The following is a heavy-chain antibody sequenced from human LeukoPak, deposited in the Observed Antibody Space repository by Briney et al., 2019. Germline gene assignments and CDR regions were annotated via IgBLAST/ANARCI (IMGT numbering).Heavy chain of an antibody. D-gene: IGHD6-13*01. CDR1: EGTFASYG. CDR2: LIPLLGTT. V-gene: IGHV1-69*06. CDR3: ARCPGYSSSWRYYYYMDV. J-gene: IGHJ6*03. Sequence: ASVKVSCKASEGTFASYGISWVRQAPGQGLEWIGALIPLLGTTNYAQRLQGRVTITADKSTSTAYMELTSLRFEDTAVYYCARCPGYSSSWRYYYYMDVWGKGGTVTVSS.